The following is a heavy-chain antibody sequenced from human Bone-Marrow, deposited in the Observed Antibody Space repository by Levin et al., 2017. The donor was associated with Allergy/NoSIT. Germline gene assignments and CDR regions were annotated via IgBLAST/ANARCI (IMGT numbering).Heavy chain of an antibody. Sequence: SVKVSCTASGGTFSTYGISWVRQAPGQGLEWMGGIIPILGAANYAQKFRDRVTITADEPTSTAYMELRSLRSEDTALYYCASGDWNDLVDYWGQGTLVTVSS. CDR2: IIPILGAA. V-gene: IGHV1-69*13. CDR1: GGTFSTYG. CDR3: ASGDWNDLVDY. J-gene: IGHJ4*02. D-gene: IGHD1-1*01.